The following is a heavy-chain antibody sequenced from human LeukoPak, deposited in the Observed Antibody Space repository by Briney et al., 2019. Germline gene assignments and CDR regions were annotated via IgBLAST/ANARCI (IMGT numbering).Heavy chain of an antibody. CDR2: IYHSGST. J-gene: IGHJ5*02. CDR1: GGSISSSNW. CDR3: ARLVRGVIITSWFDP. V-gene: IGHV4-4*02. D-gene: IGHD3-10*01. Sequence: PSGTLSLTCAVSGGSISSSNWWSWVRQPPGKGLEWIGEIYHSGSTNYNPSLKSRVTISVDKSKNQFSLKLSSVTAADTAVYYRARLVRGVIITSWFDPWGQGTLVTVSS.